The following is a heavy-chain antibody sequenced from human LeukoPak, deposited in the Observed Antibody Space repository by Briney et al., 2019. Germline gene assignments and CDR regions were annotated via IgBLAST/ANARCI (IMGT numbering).Heavy chain of an antibody. D-gene: IGHD3-10*01. V-gene: IGHV1-69*13. CDR1: GGNFSTYV. CDR3: ARDQQDYYGSGSDYGMDV. Sequence: SVKVSCKASGGNFSTYVISWVRQAPGQGLEWMGGIIPIFGTANYAQKFQGRVTITADESTSTAYMELSSLRSEDTAVYYCARDQQDYYGSGSDYGMDVWGQGTTVTVSS. J-gene: IGHJ6*02. CDR2: IIPIFGTA.